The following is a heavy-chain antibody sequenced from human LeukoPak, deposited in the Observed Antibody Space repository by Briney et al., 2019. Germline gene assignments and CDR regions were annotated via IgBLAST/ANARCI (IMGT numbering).Heavy chain of an antibody. CDR2: MNPNSGNT. J-gene: IGHJ4*02. Sequence: ASVKVSCKASGYTFTSYDINWVRQATGQGLEWMGWMNPNSGNTGYAQKFQGRVTITRNTSISTAYMELSSLRSEDTAVYYCARREYYYDSSGYYQTHPDYWGQGTLVTVSS. CDR3: ARREYYYDSSGYYQTHPDY. CDR1: GYTFTSYD. V-gene: IGHV1-8*03. D-gene: IGHD3-22*01.